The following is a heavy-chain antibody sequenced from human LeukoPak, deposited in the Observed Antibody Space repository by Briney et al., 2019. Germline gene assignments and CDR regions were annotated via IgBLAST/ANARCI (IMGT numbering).Heavy chain of an antibody. CDR3: ARHEYSGSDYGSSWFDP. CDR2: IYYSGST. J-gene: IGHJ5*02. D-gene: IGHD1-26*01. CDR1: GGSISSSGYY. V-gene: IGHV4-39*01. Sequence: PSETLSLTCTVSGGSISSSGYYWGWIRQPPGKGLEWIASIYYSGSTYYNPSLKSRVTISVDTSKNQLSLKLSSLAAADTAVYYCARHEYSGSDYGSSWFDPWGQGTLVTVSS.